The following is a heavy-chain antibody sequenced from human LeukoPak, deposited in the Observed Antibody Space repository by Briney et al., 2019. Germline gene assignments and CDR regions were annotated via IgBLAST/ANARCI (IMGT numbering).Heavy chain of an antibody. D-gene: IGHD7-27*01. J-gene: IGHJ6*02. CDR2: TYYRSKWYN. CDR1: GDSVSSNSAA. V-gene: IGHV6-1*01. CDR3: ARDHGDSNYYYYYYGMDV. Sequence: SQTLSLTCAISGDSVSSNSAAWNWIRQSPSRGLEWLGRTYYRSKWYNDYAVSVKSRITINPDTSKNQFSLQLNSVTPEDTAVYYCARDHGDSNYYYYYYGMDVWGQGTTVTVSS.